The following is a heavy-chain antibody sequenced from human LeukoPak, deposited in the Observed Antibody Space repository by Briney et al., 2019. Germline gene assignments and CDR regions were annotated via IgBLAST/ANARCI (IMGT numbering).Heavy chain of an antibody. CDR2: INPNSGGT. V-gene: IGHV1-2*02. Sequence: ASVKVSCKASGYTFTGYYMHWVRQAPGQGLEWMGWINPNSGGTNYAQKFQGRVTMTRDTSISTAYMELSRLRSDDTAVYYCARARGVFGVVANLNWFDPWGQGTLVTVSS. CDR3: ARARGVFGVVANLNWFDP. D-gene: IGHD3-3*01. J-gene: IGHJ5*02. CDR1: GYTFTGYY.